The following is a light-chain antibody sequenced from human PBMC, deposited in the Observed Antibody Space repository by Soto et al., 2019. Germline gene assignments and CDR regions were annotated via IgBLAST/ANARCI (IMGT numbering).Light chain of an antibody. CDR3: QQYGSAPWT. V-gene: IGKV3-20*01. CDR2: GAS. J-gene: IGKJ5*01. Sequence: EIVMTQAPATLSVSPGEGATLSCRASQSVGSSHLAWYQQEPGQAPRLLIYGASSRATGIPDRFSGSGSGTDFTLTISRLEPEDFAVYYCQQYGSAPWTFGQGTRLEIK. CDR1: QSVGSSH.